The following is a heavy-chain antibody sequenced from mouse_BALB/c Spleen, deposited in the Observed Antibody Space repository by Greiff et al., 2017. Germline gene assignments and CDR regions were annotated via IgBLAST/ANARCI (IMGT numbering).Heavy chain of an antibody. D-gene: IGHD2-14*01. CDR2: ISSGGSYT. Sequence: EVNVVESGGGLVKPGGSLKLSCAASGFTFSSYTMSWVRQTPEKRLEWVATISSGGSYTYYPDSVKGRFTISRDNAKNTLYLQMSSLKSEDTAMYYCTRDRYEDYWGQGTTLTVSS. V-gene: IGHV5-6-4*01. J-gene: IGHJ2*01. CDR1: GFTFSSYT. CDR3: TRDRYEDY.